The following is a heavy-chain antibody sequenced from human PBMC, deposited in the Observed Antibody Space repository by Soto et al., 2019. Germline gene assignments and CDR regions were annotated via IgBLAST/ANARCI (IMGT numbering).Heavy chain of an antibody. CDR1: GFMFRSYA. D-gene: IGHD6-6*01. Sequence: PGGSLRLSCAASGFMFRSYAMHWVRQAPGKGLEWVALISFDGNNEYYADSVKGRFTISRDNSKNTLYLQMNSLRAEDTAVYYCARDGEYTTSSYLFDYWGQGTLVTVSS. CDR3: ARDGEYTTSSYLFDY. J-gene: IGHJ4*02. CDR2: ISFDGNNE. V-gene: IGHV3-30-3*01.